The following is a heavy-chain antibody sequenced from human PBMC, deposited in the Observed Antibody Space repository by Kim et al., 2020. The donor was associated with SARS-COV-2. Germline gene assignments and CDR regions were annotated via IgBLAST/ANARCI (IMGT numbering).Heavy chain of an antibody. CDR1: GFTFSSYG. J-gene: IGHJ4*02. Sequence: GGSLRLSCAASGFTFSSYGMHWVRQAPGKGLEWVAVISYDGSNKYYADSVKGRFTISRDNSKNTLYLQMNSLRAEDTAVYYCAKEGSMVRGVIYPYYFDYWGQGTLVTVSS. D-gene: IGHD3-10*01. CDR3: AKEGSMVRGVIYPYYFDY. CDR2: ISYDGSNK. V-gene: IGHV3-30*18.